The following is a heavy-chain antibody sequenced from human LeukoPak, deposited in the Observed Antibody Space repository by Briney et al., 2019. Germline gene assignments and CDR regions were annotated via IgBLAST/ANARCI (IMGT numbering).Heavy chain of an antibody. D-gene: IGHD2-2*01. J-gene: IGHJ4*02. CDR1: GFTFSSYW. V-gene: IGHV3-7*01. Sequence: GGSLRLSCAASGFTFSSYWMSWVRQAPGKGLEWVANIKQDGSEKYYVDSVKGRFTISRDNAKNSLYLQMNSLRAEDTGVYYCARDSGGVIVVVPAAFDYWGQGTLVTVSS. CDR3: ARDSGGVIVVVPAAFDY. CDR2: IKQDGSEK.